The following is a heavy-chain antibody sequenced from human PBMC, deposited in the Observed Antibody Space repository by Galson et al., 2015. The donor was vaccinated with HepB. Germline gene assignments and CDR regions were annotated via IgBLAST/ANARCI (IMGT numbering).Heavy chain of an antibody. CDR2: FDPEDGET. V-gene: IGHV1-24*01. CDR3: ATQINYYDSSGYYNFDY. J-gene: IGHJ4*02. Sequence: SVKVSCKVSGYTLTELSMHWVRQAPGKGLEWMGGFDPEDGETIYAQKFQGRVTMTEDTSTDTAYMELSSLRSEDTAVYYCATQINYYDSSGYYNFDYWGQGTLVTVSS. CDR1: GYTLTELS. D-gene: IGHD3-22*01.